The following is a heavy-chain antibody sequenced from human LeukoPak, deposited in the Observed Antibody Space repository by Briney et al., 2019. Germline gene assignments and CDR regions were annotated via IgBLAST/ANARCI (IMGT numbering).Heavy chain of an antibody. CDR1: GFIFSNYW. CDR3: ARERRHYYDNSSFTDY. CDR2: IKQDGSEK. V-gene: IGHV3-7*05. Sequence: GGSLRLSCAASGFIFSNYWMSWVRQAPGKGLECVANIKQDGSEKYSVDSVKGRFTISRDNAENSIYLQMNSLRAEDTAVYYCARERRHYYDNSSFTDYWGQGTLVAVSS. J-gene: IGHJ4*02. D-gene: IGHD3-22*01.